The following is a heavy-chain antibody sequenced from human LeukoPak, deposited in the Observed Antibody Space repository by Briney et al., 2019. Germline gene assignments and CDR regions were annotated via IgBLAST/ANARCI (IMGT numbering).Heavy chain of an antibody. Sequence: GGSLRLSCAASGFTVSSHYMSWVRQAPGKALEWVSVLYSGGRTYYADSVKGRFTISRDNSNNTLYLQMNSLRAEDTAVYYCARSSRSRITMIRGVIITGFDIWGQGTMVTVSS. D-gene: IGHD3-10*01. CDR2: LYSGGRT. CDR1: GFTVSSHY. J-gene: IGHJ3*02. CDR3: ARSSRSRITMIRGVIITGFDI. V-gene: IGHV3-66*01.